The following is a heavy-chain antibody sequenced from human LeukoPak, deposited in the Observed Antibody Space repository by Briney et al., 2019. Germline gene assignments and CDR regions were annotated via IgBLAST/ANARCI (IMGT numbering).Heavy chain of an antibody. V-gene: IGHV3-21*04. D-gene: IGHD3-22*01. CDR1: GFTFSSYS. J-gene: IGHJ4*02. CDR3: AKDRHSSGHYYGLFDY. CDR2: ISSSSSYI. Sequence: GGSLRLSCAASGFTFSSYSMNWVRQAPGKGLEWVSSISSSSSYIYYADSAKGRFTISRDNSKNTLYLQMNSLRAEDTAVYYCAKDRHSSGHYYGLFDYWGQGTLVTVSS.